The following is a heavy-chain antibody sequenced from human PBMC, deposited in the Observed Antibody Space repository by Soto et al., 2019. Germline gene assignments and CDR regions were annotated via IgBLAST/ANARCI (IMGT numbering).Heavy chain of an antibody. CDR3: ARLEGLATISYYFDF. J-gene: IGHJ4*02. CDR2: IKPDGSVK. V-gene: IGHV3-7*01. CDR1: GFTFGTYW. Sequence: GGSLRLSCADSGFTFGTYWMHWVRQAPGKGLEWVANIKPDGSVKYYVDSVKGRFTISRDNAKNSLYLQMNSLRVEDTAVYHCARLEGLATISYYFDFWGPGALVTVSS. D-gene: IGHD3-9*01.